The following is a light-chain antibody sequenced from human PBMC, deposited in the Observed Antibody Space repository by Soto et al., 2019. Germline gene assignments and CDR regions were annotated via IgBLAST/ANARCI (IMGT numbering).Light chain of an antibody. Sequence: DVVLTQSPLSLPVTIGQPASISCRSSQGLVHSDGNTYLNWFHQRPGQSPRRLLYRVSNRDSGVPDRFRGSGSGTDFTLKITRVEAEDVGVYYCMQRTHSTTFGPGTKVDI. V-gene: IGKV2-30*02. J-gene: IGKJ3*01. CDR3: MQRTHSTT. CDR1: QGLVHSDGNTY. CDR2: RVS.